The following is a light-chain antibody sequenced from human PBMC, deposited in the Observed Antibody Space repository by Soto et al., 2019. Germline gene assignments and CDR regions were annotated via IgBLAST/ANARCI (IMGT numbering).Light chain of an antibody. V-gene: IGKV1D-8*01. CDR2: AGS. CDR1: QGISSY. CDR3: QQYCSVPPT. Sequence: VIWLTQSPSLLSSSTGDRVTISCRMSQGISSYLAWYQQKPGKAPELLIYAGSKLQRGVPPRFSGSGSGTDFTRTISSLPAEDFATYYCQQYCSVPPTFGQGTKVEIK. J-gene: IGKJ1*01.